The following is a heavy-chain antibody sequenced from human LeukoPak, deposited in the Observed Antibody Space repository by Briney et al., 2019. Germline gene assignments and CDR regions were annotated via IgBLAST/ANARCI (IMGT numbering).Heavy chain of an antibody. CDR3: ATDFYRGRQFDY. CDR1: GYTFTDYY. V-gene: IGHV1-2*02. Sequence: ASVTVSCKASGYTFTDYYLHWVRQAPGQELEWMGWLSPNSGDTKFAQKFQGRVTMTRDTSISSAYMELSSLRSEDTAVYYCATDFYRGRQFDYWGQGTLVTVPS. CDR2: LSPNSGDT. D-gene: IGHD2/OR15-2a*01. J-gene: IGHJ4*02.